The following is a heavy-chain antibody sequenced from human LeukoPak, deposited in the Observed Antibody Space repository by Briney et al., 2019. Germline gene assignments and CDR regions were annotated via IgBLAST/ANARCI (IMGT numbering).Heavy chain of an antibody. CDR1: GGSISSYY. CDR3: ARGADGGATYYYYYGMDV. D-gene: IGHD1-26*01. V-gene: IGHV4-59*01. Sequence: SETLSLTCTVSGGSISSYYWSWIRQPPGKGLEWIGYIHYSGSTNYNPSLKSRVTISVDTSKNQFSLKLSSVTAADTAVYYCARGADGGATYYYYYGMDVWGQGTTVTVSS. CDR2: IHYSGST. J-gene: IGHJ6*02.